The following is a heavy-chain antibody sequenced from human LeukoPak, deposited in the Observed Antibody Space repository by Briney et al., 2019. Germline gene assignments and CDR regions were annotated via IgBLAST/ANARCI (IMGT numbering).Heavy chain of an antibody. J-gene: IGHJ4*02. CDR3: VRLRRNSDTSGYYYYYDF. CDR2: ISVRSNYI. D-gene: IGHD3-22*01. CDR1: GYTFSSFS. Sequence: GSLRLSCVASGYTFSSFSINWVRQAPGKGLEWVSSISVRSNYIYYADSVRGRFSISRDDARDSLFLQMNSLRAEDTAVYYCVRLRRNSDTSGYYYYYDFWGQGTLVTVSS. V-gene: IGHV3-21*01.